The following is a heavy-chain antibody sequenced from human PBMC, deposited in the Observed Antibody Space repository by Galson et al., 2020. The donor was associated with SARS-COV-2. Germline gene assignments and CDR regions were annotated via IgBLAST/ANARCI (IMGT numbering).Heavy chain of an antibody. CDR2: FHVSGGI. V-gene: IGHV4-61*02. CDR3: AKSNGDTSAWGYYFDF. J-gene: IGHJ4*02. CDR1: GDSISSGGY. D-gene: IGHD2-8*01. Sequence: SETLSLTCSVSGDSISSGGYWSWIRQPAGKGLEWIARFHVSGGINYNPSLESRVIMSTDPSKSQLFLSLTSVTAADTAVYYCAKSNGDTSAWGYYFDFWGQGTLVTVSS.